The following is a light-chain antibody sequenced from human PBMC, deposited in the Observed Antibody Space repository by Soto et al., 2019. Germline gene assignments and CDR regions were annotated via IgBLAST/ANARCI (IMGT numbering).Light chain of an antibody. CDR2: GMS. Sequence: TQSPATLSLSPGERAILSCRASQRVTSNLAWYQQKPGQSPRLLIYGMSIRATGVPDRFSGSGSGTEFTLTISNLQSADFAVYFCQHYNNWPRTFGGGTKVAIK. J-gene: IGKJ4*01. CDR3: QHYNNWPRT. V-gene: IGKV3-15*01. CDR1: QRVTSN.